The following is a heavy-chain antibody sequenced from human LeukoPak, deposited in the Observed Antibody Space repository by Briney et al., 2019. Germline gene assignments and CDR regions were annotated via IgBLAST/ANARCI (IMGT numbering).Heavy chain of an antibody. Sequence: SQTLSLTCTVSGDSISSTTHFWSWIRQPAGEGLEWIGRMSTSGSTNYNPSLKSRVTISGDTSKNQFFLKLDSVTAADTAVYYCARYTGGGYGRYYFDYWGQGTLVTVPS. CDR2: MSTSGST. CDR3: ARYTGGGYGRYYFDY. CDR1: GDSISSTTHF. J-gene: IGHJ4*02. D-gene: IGHD2-2*02. V-gene: IGHV4-61*02.